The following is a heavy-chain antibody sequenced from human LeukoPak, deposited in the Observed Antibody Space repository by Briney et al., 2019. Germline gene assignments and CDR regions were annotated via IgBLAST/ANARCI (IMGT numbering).Heavy chain of an antibody. Sequence: GGSLRLSCAASGFTFSSYGMHWVRQAPGKGLEWVAVISYDGSNKYYADSVKGRFTISRGNSKNTLYLQMNSLRAEDTAVYYCAKSVDWSVDYWGQGTLVTVSS. CDR2: ISYDGSNK. CDR1: GFTFSSYG. D-gene: IGHD3/OR15-3a*01. J-gene: IGHJ4*02. V-gene: IGHV3-30*18. CDR3: AKSVDWSVDY.